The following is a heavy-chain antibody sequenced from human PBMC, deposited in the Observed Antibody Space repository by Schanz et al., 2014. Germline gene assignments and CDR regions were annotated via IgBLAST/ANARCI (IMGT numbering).Heavy chain of an antibody. J-gene: IGHJ4*02. CDR3: ARGGSGSHYRLDY. Sequence: EVQLVESGGGWVQPGGSLRLSCAASGFSFSDHALDWVRQAPGKGLEWVSYISGSSRTIYYADSMKGRFTVSRDNAENALYLQMNSLRAEDTGLYFCARGGSGSHYRLDYWGQGTLVTVSS. V-gene: IGHV3-48*01. CDR1: GFSFSDHA. D-gene: IGHD1-26*01. CDR2: ISGSSRTI.